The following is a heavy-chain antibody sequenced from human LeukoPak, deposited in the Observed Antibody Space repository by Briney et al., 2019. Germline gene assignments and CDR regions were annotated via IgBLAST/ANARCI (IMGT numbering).Heavy chain of an antibody. CDR2: IYYSGST. D-gene: IGHD6-13*01. J-gene: IGHJ4*02. CDR3: ARQSGSSTWSSDY. Sequence: SETLSLTCTVSGGSISSSSYYWGWIRQPPGKGLEWTGSIYYSGSTYYNPSLKSRVTISVDTSKNQFSLKLSSVTAADTAVYYCARQSGSSTWSSDYWGQGTLVTVS. CDR1: GGSISSSSYY. V-gene: IGHV4-39*01.